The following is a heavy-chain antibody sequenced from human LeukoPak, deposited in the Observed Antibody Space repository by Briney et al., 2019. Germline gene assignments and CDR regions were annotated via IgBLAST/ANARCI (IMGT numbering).Heavy chain of an antibody. CDR3: ARINSSGYYFDY. V-gene: IGHV4-59*02. Sequence: SETLSLTCTVSGGSVSSYYWSWIRQPPGKGLEWIGYIYYSGSTNYNPSLKSRVTISVDTSKNQFSLKLSSVTAADTAVYYCARINSSGYYFDYWGQGTLVTVSS. D-gene: IGHD3-22*01. CDR1: GGSVSSYY. J-gene: IGHJ4*02. CDR2: IYYSGST.